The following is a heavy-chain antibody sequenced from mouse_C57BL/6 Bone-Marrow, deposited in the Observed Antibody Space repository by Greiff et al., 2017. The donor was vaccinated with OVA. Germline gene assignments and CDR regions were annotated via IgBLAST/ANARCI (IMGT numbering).Heavy chain of an antibody. CDR3: ARRGYDYDY. J-gene: IGHJ2*01. CDR1: GYAFTNYL. Sequence: QVQLKQSGAELVRPGTSVKVSCKASGYAFTNYLIEWVKQRPGQGLEWIGVINPGSGGTNYNEKFKGKATLTADKSSSTAYMQLSSLTSEDSAVYFCARRGYDYDYWGQGTTLTVSS. CDR2: INPGSGGT. V-gene: IGHV1-54*01. D-gene: IGHD2-4*01.